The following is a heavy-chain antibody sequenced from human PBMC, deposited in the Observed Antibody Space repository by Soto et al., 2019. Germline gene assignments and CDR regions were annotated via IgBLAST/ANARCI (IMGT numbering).Heavy chain of an antibody. Sequence: QLTLKESGPPLVKPTQTLTLTCTFSGFSLTTIGVGVGWIRQPPGKALEWLALIYWDDDKNYSPSLKSRLTITKDISKNQVVLTMINLDPVDTATYDCTNRGYSSSRGFDYWGQGILVTVSS. V-gene: IGHV2-5*02. J-gene: IGHJ4*02. D-gene: IGHD5-12*01. CDR3: TNRGYSSSRGFDY. CDR1: GFSLTTIGVG. CDR2: IYWDDDK.